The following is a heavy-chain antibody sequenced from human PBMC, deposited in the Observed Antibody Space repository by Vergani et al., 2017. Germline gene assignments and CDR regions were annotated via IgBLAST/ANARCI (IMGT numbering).Heavy chain of an antibody. J-gene: IGHJ3*02. CDR2: IYYSGST. CDR3: ARDRGLRYFDWLPIDAFDI. D-gene: IGHD3-9*01. Sequence: LQLQESGPGLVKPSETLSLTCTVSGGSISSSSYYWGWIRQPPGKGLEWIGSIYYSGSTYYNPSLKSRVTISVDTSKNQFSLKLRSVTAADTAVYYCARDRGLRYFDWLPIDAFDIWGQGTMVTVSS. CDR1: GGSISSSSYY. V-gene: IGHV4-39*07.